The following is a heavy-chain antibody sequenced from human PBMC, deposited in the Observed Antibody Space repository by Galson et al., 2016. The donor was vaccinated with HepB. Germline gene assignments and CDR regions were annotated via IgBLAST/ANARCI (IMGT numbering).Heavy chain of an antibody. J-gene: IGHJ6*03. D-gene: IGHD3/OR15-3a*01. CDR1: GFTVSSYY. CDR3: ARTSYWEWTGTRCVNFRYYYYYMDV. CDR2: IFYGGTT. V-gene: IGHV3-53*01. Sequence: SLRLSCAASGFTVSSYYMSWVRQAPGKGLEWVSVIFYGGTTYYADSVEGRFTISRDDSMNTLYLQMNSLPAEETAVYFCARTSYWEWTGTRCVNFRYYYYYMDVWGKGTTVTVSS.